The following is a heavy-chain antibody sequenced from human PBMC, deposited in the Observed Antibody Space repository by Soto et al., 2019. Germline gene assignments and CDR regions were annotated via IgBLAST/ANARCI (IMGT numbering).Heavy chain of an antibody. Sequence: PGESLKISCKGSGYSFTSYWISWVRQMPGKCLEWMGRIDPSDSYTNYSPSFQGHVTISADKSISTAYLQWSSLKASDTAMYYCARRGYDFWSGYVTYNWFDPWCQGTLVTVSS. V-gene: IGHV5-10-1*01. CDR1: GYSFTSYW. J-gene: IGHJ5*02. CDR2: IDPSDSYT. CDR3: ARRGYDFWSGYVTYNWFDP. D-gene: IGHD3-3*01.